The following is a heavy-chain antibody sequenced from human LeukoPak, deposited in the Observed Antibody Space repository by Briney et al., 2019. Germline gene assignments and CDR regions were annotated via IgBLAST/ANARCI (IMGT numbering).Heavy chain of an antibody. CDR2: ISGSGAST. Sequence: PGGSLRLSCTASGFTFSSYGMRWVRQAPGKGLEWVSSISGSGASTYYADSVKGRFSISRDNSKNTLFLQMNSLRADDTAVYYRSRRGPNYGDSDYWGQGTLVTVSS. J-gene: IGHJ4*02. D-gene: IGHD4-17*01. CDR1: GFTFSSYG. V-gene: IGHV3-23*01. CDR3: SRRGPNYGDSDY.